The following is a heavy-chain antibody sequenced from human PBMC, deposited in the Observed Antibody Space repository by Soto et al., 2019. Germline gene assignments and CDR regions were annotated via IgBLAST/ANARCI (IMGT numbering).Heavy chain of an antibody. D-gene: IGHD3-22*01. CDR2: IYYSGST. Sequence: SETLSLICTVSGGSISSGDYYWSWIRQPPGKGLEWIGYIYYSGSTYYNPSLKSRVTISVDTSKNQFSLKLSSVTAADTAVYYCARGEGYYDSSGYHYVPYWFDPWGQGTLVTVS. CDR1: GGSISSGDYY. V-gene: IGHV4-30-4*01. J-gene: IGHJ5*02. CDR3: ARGEGYYDSSGYHYVPYWFDP.